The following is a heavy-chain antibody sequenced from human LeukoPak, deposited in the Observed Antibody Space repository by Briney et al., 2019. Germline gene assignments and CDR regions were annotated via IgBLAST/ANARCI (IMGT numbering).Heavy chain of an antibody. V-gene: IGHV3-21*01. D-gene: IGHD6-25*01. CDR2: ISSSSGYI. Sequence: GGSLRLSCAASGFTFSSYSMNWVRQAPGKGLEWVSSISSSSGYIYYADSVKGRFTISRDNAKNSLYLQMNSLRAEDTAVYYCASSLYSSEFYYWGQGTLVTVSS. J-gene: IGHJ4*02. CDR1: GFTFSSYS. CDR3: ASSLYSSEFYY.